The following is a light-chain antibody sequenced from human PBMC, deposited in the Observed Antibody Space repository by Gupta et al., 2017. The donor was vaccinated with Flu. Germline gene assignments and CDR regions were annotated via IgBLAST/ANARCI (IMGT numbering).Light chain of an antibody. CDR1: QSVSANY. CDR2: AAS. CDR3: QHVGSSPDN. V-gene: IGKV3-20*01. J-gene: IGKJ2*01. Sequence: EIVVTQSPCTLSSSLGERATISCRASQSVSANYLAWYQQTPGQAPRLLIYAASSRATGIPDRFSGSGSGTDFTLTISRLEPEDFAVYYCQHVGSSPDNFGQGTKLEIK.